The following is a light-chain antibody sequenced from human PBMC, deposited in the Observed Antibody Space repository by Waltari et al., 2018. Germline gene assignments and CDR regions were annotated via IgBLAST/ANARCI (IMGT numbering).Light chain of an antibody. J-gene: IGLJ3*02. CDR1: SSNIGSTT. CDR3: AAWDDSLNGWV. CDR2: SNN. V-gene: IGLV1-44*01. Sequence: QSVLTQPPSASGTPGQRVPISCSGSSSNIGSTTVTWYQQLPGPAPKLLIYSNNQRPSGVPDRFSGSKSGTSASLAISGLQSEDEADYYCAAWDDSLNGWVFGGGTKLTVL.